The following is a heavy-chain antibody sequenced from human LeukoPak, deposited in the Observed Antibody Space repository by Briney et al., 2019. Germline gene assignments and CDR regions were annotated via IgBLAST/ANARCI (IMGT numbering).Heavy chain of an antibody. Sequence: QPGGSLRLSCAASGFTFSNYWMHWVRQAPGKGLEWVSAISGSGGSTYYADSVKGRFTISRDNSKNTLYLQMNSLRAEDTAVYYCAKDIAVAGPRGGFDYWGQGTLVTVSS. D-gene: IGHD6-19*01. CDR1: GFTFSNYW. J-gene: IGHJ4*02. CDR2: ISGSGGST. V-gene: IGHV3-23*01. CDR3: AKDIAVAGPRGGFDY.